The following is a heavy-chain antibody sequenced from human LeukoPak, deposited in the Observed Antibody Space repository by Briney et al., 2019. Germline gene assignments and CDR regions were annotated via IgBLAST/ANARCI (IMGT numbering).Heavy chain of an antibody. Sequence: PGGSLRLSCAASGFTFDDYAMHWVRHAPGKGLEWVSGISWNSGSIVYADSVKGRFTISRDNAKNSLYLQMNSLRAEDTALYYCAKGNPPGYCSGGSCKSVYFQHWGQGTLVTVSS. CDR3: AKGNPPGYCSGGSCKSVYFQH. CDR1: GFTFDDYA. D-gene: IGHD2-15*01. V-gene: IGHV3-9*01. J-gene: IGHJ1*01. CDR2: ISWNSGSI.